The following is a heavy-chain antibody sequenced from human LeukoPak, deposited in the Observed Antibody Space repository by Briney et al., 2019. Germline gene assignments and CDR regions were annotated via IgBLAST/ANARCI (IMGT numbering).Heavy chain of an antibody. V-gene: IGHV3-30-3*01. CDR1: GFTFSGYA. J-gene: IGHJ4*02. CDR2: ISYDGSNK. Sequence: PGGSLRLSCAASGFTFSGYAMHWVRQAPGKGLEWVAVISYDGSNKYYADSVKGRFTISRDNSKNTLYLQMNSLRAEDTAVYYCARGSYYDSSGYPDYWGQGTLVTVSS. D-gene: IGHD3-22*01. CDR3: ARGSYYDSSGYPDY.